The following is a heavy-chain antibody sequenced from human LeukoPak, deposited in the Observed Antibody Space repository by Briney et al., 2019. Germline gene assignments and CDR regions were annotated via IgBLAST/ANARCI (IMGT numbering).Heavy chain of an antibody. CDR3: ARVRCSGGSCPYYYYYYYMDV. D-gene: IGHD2-15*01. J-gene: IGHJ6*03. CDR1: GGSLSSSSYY. V-gene: IGHV4-39*07. CDR2: IHYSGST. Sequence: SETLSLTCTVSGGSLSSSSYYWAWIRQPPGKGLEWIGSIHYSGSTYYNPSPQSRVSISIDTSKNQFSLKLRFVTAADTAVYYCARVRCSGGSCPYYYYYYYMDVWGKGTTVTVSS.